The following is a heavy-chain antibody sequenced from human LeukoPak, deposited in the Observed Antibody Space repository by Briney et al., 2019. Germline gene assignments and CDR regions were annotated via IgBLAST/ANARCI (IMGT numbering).Heavy chain of an antibody. V-gene: IGHV3-7*01. Sequence: PGGSLRLSCAASGFTFSNYWMTWVRHAPGKWREWVANIKQDGRAKYYADSVKGRFSISRDNAKNPLYLQMNTLRAEDTAVYYCARDHQSGYYLYWRRGTLVTVSS. D-gene: IGHD3-22*01. CDR2: IKQDGRAK. CDR3: ARDHQSGYYLY. J-gene: IGHJ4*02. CDR1: GFTFSNYW.